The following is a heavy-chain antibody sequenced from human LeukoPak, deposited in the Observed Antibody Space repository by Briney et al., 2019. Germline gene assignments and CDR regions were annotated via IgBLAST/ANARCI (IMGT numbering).Heavy chain of an antibody. CDR2: IKQDGSEK. D-gene: IGHD3-9*01. V-gene: IGHV3-7*01. J-gene: IGHJ4*02. CDR1: GFTFSSYW. CDR3: ARNSLRYFDWFDY. Sequence: PGGSLRLSCAASGFTFSSYWMSWVRQAPGKGLEWVANIKQDGSEKYYVDSVKGRFTISRDNAKNSLYLQMNSLRAEDTAVYYCARNSLRYFDWFDYWGQGTLVTVSS.